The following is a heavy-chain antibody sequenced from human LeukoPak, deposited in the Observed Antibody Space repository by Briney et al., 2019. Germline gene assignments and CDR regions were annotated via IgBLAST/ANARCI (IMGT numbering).Heavy chain of an antibody. J-gene: IGHJ4*02. D-gene: IGHD4-17*01. CDR3: ARASATVSSTDY. Sequence: PSETLSLTCAVYGGSFSGYYWSWIRQPPGKGLEWIGEINHSGSTNYNPSLKSRVTISVVTSKNQFSLKLSSVTAADTAVYYCARASATVSSTDYWGQGTLVTVSS. CDR2: INHSGST. CDR1: GGSFSGYY. V-gene: IGHV4-34*01.